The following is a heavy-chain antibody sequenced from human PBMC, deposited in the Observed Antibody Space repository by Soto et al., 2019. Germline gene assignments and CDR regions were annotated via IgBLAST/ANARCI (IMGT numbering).Heavy chain of an antibody. CDR2: ISYDGSKK. CDR1: GFRFSSCD. J-gene: IGHJ4*02. Sequence: QVQLVESGGGVVQPGRSLRLCCAASGFRFSSCDMHWVRQAPGKGLEWVTLISYDGSKKYTAESVKGRFTISRDNSQNTLYLQMNSLGAEDTAVYYCARDRGTTVIPNVFDLWVQGTLVTVSS. CDR3: ARDRGTTVIPNVFDL. V-gene: IGHV3-33*01. D-gene: IGHD4-4*01.